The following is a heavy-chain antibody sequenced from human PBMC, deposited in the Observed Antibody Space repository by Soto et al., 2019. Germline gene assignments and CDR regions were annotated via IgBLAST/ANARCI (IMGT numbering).Heavy chain of an antibody. CDR1: GYTFTGYY. J-gene: IGHJ5*02. Sequence: ASVKVSCKASGYTFTGYYMHGVRQAPGQGLEWMGWINPNSGGTNYAQKFQGRVTMTRDTSISTAYMELSRLRSDDTAVYYCARDSGMSAQGEFDPWGQGTLVTVSS. CDR3: ARDSGMSAQGEFDP. V-gene: IGHV1-2*02. D-gene: IGHD3-10*01. CDR2: INPNSGGT.